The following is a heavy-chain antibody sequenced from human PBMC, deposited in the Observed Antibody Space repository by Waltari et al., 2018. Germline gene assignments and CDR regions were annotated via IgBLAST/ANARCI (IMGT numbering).Heavy chain of an antibody. Sequence: VQLVESGGGLVKPGGSLRLSCAASGFTFSSYSMHWVRQAPGKGLEWVAVISYDGSNKYYADSVKGRFTISRDNSKNTLYLQMNSLRAEDTAVYYCARGAVLLWFREPLTTPDYWGQGTLVTVSS. D-gene: IGHD3-10*01. V-gene: IGHV3-30*03. CDR1: GFTFSSYS. J-gene: IGHJ4*02. CDR2: ISYDGSNK. CDR3: ARGAVLLWFREPLTTPDY.